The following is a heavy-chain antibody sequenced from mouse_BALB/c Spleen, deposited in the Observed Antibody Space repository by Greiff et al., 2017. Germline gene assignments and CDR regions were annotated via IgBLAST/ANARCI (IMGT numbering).Heavy chain of an antibody. D-gene: IGHD1-1*02. CDR1: GFTFSSYG. Sequence: EVMLVESGGGLVQPGGSLKLSCAASGFTFSSYGMSWVRQTPDKRLELVATINSNGGSTYYPDSVKGRFTISRDNAKNTLYLQMSSLKSEDTAMYYCARESLYGYDAMDYWGQGTSVTVSS. CDR2: INSNGGST. CDR3: ARESLYGYDAMDY. V-gene: IGHV5-6-3*01. J-gene: IGHJ4*01.